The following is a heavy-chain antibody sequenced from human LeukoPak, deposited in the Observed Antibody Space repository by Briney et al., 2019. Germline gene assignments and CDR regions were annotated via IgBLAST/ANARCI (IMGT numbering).Heavy chain of an antibody. V-gene: IGHV4-59*08. J-gene: IGHJ3*02. CDR3: ARHKYSSGWPPEGAFDI. D-gene: IGHD6-19*01. CDR1: GDSMSPYY. Sequence: PSETLSLTCTVSGDSMSPYYWSWIRQPPGKGLEWIGYIYYGGSTYYNPSLKSRVTISVDTSKNQFSLKLSSVTAADTAVYYCARHKYSSGWPPEGAFDIWGQGTMVTVSS. CDR2: IYYGGST.